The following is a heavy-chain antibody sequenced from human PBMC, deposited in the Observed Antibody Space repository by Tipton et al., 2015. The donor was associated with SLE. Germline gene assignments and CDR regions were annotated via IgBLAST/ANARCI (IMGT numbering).Heavy chain of an antibody. D-gene: IGHD3-10*01. CDR2: IFYSGYT. Sequence: TLSLTCSVSGASLTNGDFYWCWIRQHPGKGLEWVGDIFYSGYTYYNPSLNSRLTLSVDTSKNDFSLKLTSVTAADTAVYYCARFSAGTGTYSFDYWGQGVLVTVSS. CDR3: ARFSAGTGTYSFDY. CDR1: GASLTNGDFY. J-gene: IGHJ4*02. V-gene: IGHV4-31*03.